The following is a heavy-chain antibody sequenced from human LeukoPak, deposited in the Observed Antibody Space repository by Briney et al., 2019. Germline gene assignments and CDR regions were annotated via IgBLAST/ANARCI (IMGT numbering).Heavy chain of an antibody. D-gene: IGHD3-10*01. CDR1: GYTFTSYY. V-gene: IGHV1-46*01. Sequence: GASVKVSCKASGYTFTSYYMHWVRQAPGQGLEWMGIINPSGGSTSYAQKFQGRVTMTRDTSTSTVYMELSSLRSEDTAVYYCSIDYYGSGSYQGNGAFDIWGQGTMVTVSS. J-gene: IGHJ3*02. CDR3: SIDYYGSGSYQGNGAFDI. CDR2: INPSGGST.